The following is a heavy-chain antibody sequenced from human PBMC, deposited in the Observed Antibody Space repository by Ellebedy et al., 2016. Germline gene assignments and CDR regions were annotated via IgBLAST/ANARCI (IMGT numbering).Heavy chain of an antibody. Sequence: GESLKISXAASGFPFSTYAMGWVRQAPGKGLEWVSAISGSGGITYYADSVKGRFTLSRDNSKNTLYLQMNSLRADDTAAYYCAREISGYNYFFDYWGQGTLVTVSS. V-gene: IGHV3-23*01. D-gene: IGHD5-24*01. J-gene: IGHJ4*02. CDR3: AREISGYNYFFDY. CDR1: GFPFSTYA. CDR2: ISGSGGIT.